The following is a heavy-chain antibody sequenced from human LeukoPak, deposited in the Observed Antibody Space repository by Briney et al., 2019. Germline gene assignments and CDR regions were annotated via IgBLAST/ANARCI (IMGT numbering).Heavy chain of an antibody. J-gene: IGHJ5*02. V-gene: IGHV1-69*04. CDR2: IIPILGIA. D-gene: IGHD6-13*01. CDR1: GGTFSNYS. CDR3: ARDLAAAGNNWFDP. Sequence: GSSVTVSYMASGGTFSNYSICWVRQAPGQGREWVGRIIPILGIANYAQKFQGRVTITADKSTSTAYMELSSLSSEDTAVYYCARDLAAAGNNWFDPWGQGTLVTVSS.